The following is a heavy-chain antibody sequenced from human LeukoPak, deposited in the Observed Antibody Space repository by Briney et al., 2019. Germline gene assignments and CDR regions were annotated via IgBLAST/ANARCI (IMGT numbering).Heavy chain of an antibody. V-gene: IGHV7-4-1*02. CDR2: INTNTGNP. J-gene: IGHJ6*03. CDR1: GYTFSDYS. Sequence: GASVKVSCKTSGYTFSDYSIHWVRQAPGQGLEWMGWINTNTGNPTYAQGFTGRFVFSLDTSVSTAYLQISSLKAEDTAVYYCARVGWPNYYYYMDVWGKGTTVTVSS. D-gene: IGHD6-19*01. CDR3: ARVGWPNYYYYMDV.